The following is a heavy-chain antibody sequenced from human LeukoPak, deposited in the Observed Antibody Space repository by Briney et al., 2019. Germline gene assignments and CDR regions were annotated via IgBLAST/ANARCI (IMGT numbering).Heavy chain of an antibody. D-gene: IGHD3-10*01. Sequence: GGSLRLSCAASGFTFSSYGMHWVRQAPGKGLEWVAFTRYDGSNKYYADSVKGRFTISRDNSKNTLYLQMNTLRAEDAAAYYCVRARGAGPGAHFDYWGQGTLVTVSS. CDR1: GFTFSSYG. CDR3: VRARGAGPGAHFDY. CDR2: TRYDGSNK. J-gene: IGHJ4*02. V-gene: IGHV3-30*02.